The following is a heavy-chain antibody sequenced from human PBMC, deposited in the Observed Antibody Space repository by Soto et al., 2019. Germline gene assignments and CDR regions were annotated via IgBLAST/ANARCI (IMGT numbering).Heavy chain of an antibody. J-gene: IGHJ5*02. V-gene: IGHV4-59*08. Sequence: PSETLSLTCTVSGGSISSYYWSWIRQPPGKGLEWIGYIYHIGSSNYNPSLKSRVTILLDTSKNQLSLKLSSVTAADTAVYYCARQRSVVVTKWWFEPWGQGTLVNVSS. CDR2: IYHIGSS. CDR1: GGSISSYY. CDR3: ARQRSVVVTKWWFEP. D-gene: IGHD4-17*01.